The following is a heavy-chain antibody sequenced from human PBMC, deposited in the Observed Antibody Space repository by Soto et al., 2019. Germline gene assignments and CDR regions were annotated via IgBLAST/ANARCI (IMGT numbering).Heavy chain of an antibody. CDR1: GGTFSSYA. CDR3: ARREGLYGSLVSYGMDV. D-gene: IGHD2-15*01. Sequence: GASVKVSCKASGGTFSSYAISWVRQAPGQGLEWMGGIIPIFGTANYAQKFQGRVTITADESTSTAYMELSSLRSEDTAVYYCARREGLYGSLVSYGMDVWGQGTTVSVSS. V-gene: IGHV1-69*13. CDR2: IIPIFGTA. J-gene: IGHJ6*02.